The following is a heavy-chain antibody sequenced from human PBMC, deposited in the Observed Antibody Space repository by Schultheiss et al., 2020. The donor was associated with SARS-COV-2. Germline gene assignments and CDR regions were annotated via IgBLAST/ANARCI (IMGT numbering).Heavy chain of an antibody. CDR1: GFTVSSNY. CDR2: IYSGGST. D-gene: IGHD3-16*02. V-gene: IGHV3-53*01. J-gene: IGHJ4*02. Sequence: GGSLRLSCAASGFTVSSNYMSWVRQAPGKGLEWVSVIYSGGSTYYADSVKGRFTISRDNSKNTLYLQMNSLRAEDTAVYYCAKEVGMITFGGVIVDYWGQGTLVTVSS. CDR3: AKEVGMITFGGVIVDY.